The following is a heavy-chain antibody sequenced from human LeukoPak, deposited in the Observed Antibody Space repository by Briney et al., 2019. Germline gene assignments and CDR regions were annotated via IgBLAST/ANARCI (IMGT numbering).Heavy chain of an antibody. CDR1: GGSISSGSYY. J-gene: IGHJ5*02. D-gene: IGHD3-22*01. CDR3: ARHGTDDDSSGYYFS. CDR2: IYTSGST. Sequence: PSETLSLTCTVSGGSISSGSYYWSWIRQPAGKGLEWIGRIYTSGSTNYNPSLKSRVTISVDTSKNQFSLKLNTVTAADTAVYYCARHGTDDDSSGYYFSWGQGTLVTVSS. V-gene: IGHV4-61*02.